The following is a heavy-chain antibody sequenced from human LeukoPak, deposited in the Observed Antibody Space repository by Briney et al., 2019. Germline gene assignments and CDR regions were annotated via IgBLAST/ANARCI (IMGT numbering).Heavy chain of an antibody. CDR2: MSFDGNNK. J-gene: IGHJ6*02. Sequence: GGSLRLSCAASGFTFSTYALHWVRQAPGKGLEWVAVMSFDGNNKYYADSVKGRFTISRDNSKNTLYLQMNSLRAEDTAVYYCARDLSPFYSYSYGYYYYYYGMDVWGQGTTVTVSS. CDR3: ARDLSPFYSYSYGYYYYYYGMDV. D-gene: IGHD5-18*01. CDR1: GFTFSTYA. V-gene: IGHV3-30-3*01.